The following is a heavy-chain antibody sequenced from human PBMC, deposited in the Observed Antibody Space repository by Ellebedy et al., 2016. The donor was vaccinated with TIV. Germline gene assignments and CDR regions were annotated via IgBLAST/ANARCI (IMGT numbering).Heavy chain of an antibody. V-gene: IGHV4-38-2*01. CDR1: GSSISSGYY. CDR3: ARHPQNVYFRP. CDR2: MYHSGST. D-gene: IGHD3-9*01. Sequence: MPSETLSLTCSVSGSSISSGYYWGWIRQPPGRGLEWIGSMYHSGSTYYSPSLKSRVTISVDTSKNQLSLRLSSVTAADTAMYYCARHPQNVYFRPWGQGTLVTVSS. J-gene: IGHJ4*02.